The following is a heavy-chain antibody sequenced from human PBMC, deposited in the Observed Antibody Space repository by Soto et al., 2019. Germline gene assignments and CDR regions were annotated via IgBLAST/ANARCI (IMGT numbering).Heavy chain of an antibody. V-gene: IGHV3-30*19. D-gene: IGHD1-1*01. CDR1: GFTFSSYG. CDR2: IPHDGTYQ. CDR3: VRDDDNLDNGLDH. J-gene: IGHJ4*02. Sequence: QVQLVESGGGVVQPGGSLRLSCTASGFTFSSYGMHWVRQAPGQGLQLVAVIPHDGTYQYYLDSVKGRFTISRDNSKDTLYLQMNSLRVEDTAVYYCVRDDDNLDNGLDHWGQGTLVTVSS.